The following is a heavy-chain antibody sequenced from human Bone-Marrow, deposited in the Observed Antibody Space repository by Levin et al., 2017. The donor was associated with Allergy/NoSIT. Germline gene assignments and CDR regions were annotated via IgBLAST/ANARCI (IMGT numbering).Heavy chain of an antibody. D-gene: IGHD4-11*01. CDR3: ATNTDYRFDY. CDR1: GFMFSSHW. J-gene: IGHJ4*02. Sequence: GESLKISCAGSGFMFSSHWMSWVRQAPGKGLEWVANIEKDGSETHYVDSVKGRFTISRDNAKTSVYLQMSSLRVEDTAVYYCATNTDYRFDYWGQGTLVTVSS. CDR2: IEKDGSET. V-gene: IGHV3-7*02.